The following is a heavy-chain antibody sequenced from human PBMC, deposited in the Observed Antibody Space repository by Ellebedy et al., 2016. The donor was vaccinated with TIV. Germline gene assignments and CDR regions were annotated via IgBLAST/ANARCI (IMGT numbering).Heavy chain of an antibody. CDR2: IYSIGTT. D-gene: IGHD3-10*01. Sequence: PGGSLRLSCAASGFTVRNNYMSWVRQAPGKGLEWVSVIYSIGTTYHADSVKGRFIISRDNSKNTLYLQMNNLRVEDTAVYYCSSAPSGLFDNWGQGTLVTVSS. CDR3: SSAPSGLFDN. J-gene: IGHJ4*02. CDR1: GFTVRNNY. V-gene: IGHV3-66*01.